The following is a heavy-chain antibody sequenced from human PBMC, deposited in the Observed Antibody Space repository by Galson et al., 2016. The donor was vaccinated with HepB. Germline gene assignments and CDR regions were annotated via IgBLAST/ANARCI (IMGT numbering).Heavy chain of an antibody. CDR3: AKGWVPLAGAGALDF. V-gene: IGHV3-23*01. CDR1: GFSFSDYA. D-gene: IGHD6-19*01. CDR2: ISASGAST. J-gene: IGHJ4*02. Sequence: SLRLSCAASGFSFSDYAMTWVRQAPGKGLEWVSGISASGASTYYAEFVKGRFAISRDNSKNTLNLQMNSLRGEDTAVYYCAKGWVPLAGAGALDFGGQGALLTVSS.